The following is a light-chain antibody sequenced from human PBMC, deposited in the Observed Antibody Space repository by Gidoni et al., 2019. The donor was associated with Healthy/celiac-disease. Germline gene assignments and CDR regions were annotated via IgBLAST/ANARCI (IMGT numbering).Light chain of an antibody. CDR2: DAS. Sequence: EIVLTQSPATLSLSPGERATLSCRASQSVSSYLAWYQQKPGQAPRLLIYDASNRATGIPARFSGSGSGTEFTLTISSLEPEDFAVYYCQQRSNGGRITLGGGTKVEIK. V-gene: IGKV3-11*01. J-gene: IGKJ4*01. CDR3: QQRSNGGRIT. CDR1: QSVSSY.